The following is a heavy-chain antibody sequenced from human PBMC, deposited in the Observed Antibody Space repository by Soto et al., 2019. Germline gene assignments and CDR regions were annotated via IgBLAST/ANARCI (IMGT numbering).Heavy chain of an antibody. CDR1: GFTFSSYA. CDR3: ARGRDHIAARREDWFDP. CDR2: ISGSGGST. V-gene: IGHV3-23*01. Sequence: PGGSLRLSCAASGFTFSSYAMSWVRQAPGKGLEWVSAISGSGGSTYYADSVKGRFTISRDNSKNTLYLQMNSLRAEDTAVYYCARGRDHIAARREDWFDPWGQGTLVTVSS. J-gene: IGHJ5*02. D-gene: IGHD6-6*01.